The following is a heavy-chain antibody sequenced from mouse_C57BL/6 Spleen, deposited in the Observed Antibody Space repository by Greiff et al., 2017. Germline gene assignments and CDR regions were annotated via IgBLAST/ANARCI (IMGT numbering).Heavy chain of an antibody. CDR3: ARTGTYYFDY. D-gene: IGHD4-1*01. V-gene: IGHV5-9*01. CDR1: GFTFSSYT. Sequence: EVKLVESGGGLVKPGGSLKLSCAASGFTFSSYTMSWVRQTPEKRLEWVATISGGGGNTYYPDSVKGRFTISRDNAKNTLYMQMSSLRSEDTALYYCARTGTYYFDYWGQGTTLTVSS. J-gene: IGHJ2*01. CDR2: ISGGGGNT.